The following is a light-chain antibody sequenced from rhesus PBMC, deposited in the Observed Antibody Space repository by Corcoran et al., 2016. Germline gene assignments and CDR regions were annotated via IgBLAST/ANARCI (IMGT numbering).Light chain of an antibody. CDR1: PDITNW. Sequence: DIQMSQSPSSLSASVGDKVTITCHASPDITNWLAWYKHKQGKAPKPLIYSASSLKIGVTSRFSGSGSETHYTLTITSLQPEEFATYYCQQYDDFPLTFGGGTKVEIK. CDR3: QQYDDFPLT. CDR2: SAS. V-gene: IGKV1-19*01. J-gene: IGKJ4*01.